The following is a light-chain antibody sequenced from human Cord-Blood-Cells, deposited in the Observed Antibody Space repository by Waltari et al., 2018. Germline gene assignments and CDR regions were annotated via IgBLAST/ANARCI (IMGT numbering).Light chain of an antibody. J-gene: IGLJ1*01. Sequence: QSALPQPASVSGSPGQSITISCTGTSSDVGGYNYVSWYQQHPGKAPKLMIYDVSNRPSGFSNRFSGSKSGNTASLTISGLQAEDEADYYCSSYTSSSTYVFGTGTKVTVL. V-gene: IGLV2-14*03. CDR2: DVS. CDR1: SSDVGGYNY. CDR3: SSYTSSSTYV.